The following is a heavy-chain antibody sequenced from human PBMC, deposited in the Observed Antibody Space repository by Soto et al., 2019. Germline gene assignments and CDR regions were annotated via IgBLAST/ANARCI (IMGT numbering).Heavy chain of an antibody. Sequence: PSETLSLTCAVYGGSVNGYYWNWIRQPPGKGLEWIGEINHTGGTHYNPSLKSRVTMSVDTSKNQFSLRLSSVTAADTAIYYCATRITVFGLLIPPFDPWGQGTQVTVCS. J-gene: IGHJ5*02. CDR2: INHTGGT. V-gene: IGHV4-34*01. CDR3: ATRITVFGLLIPPFDP. D-gene: IGHD3-3*01. CDR1: GGSVNGYY.